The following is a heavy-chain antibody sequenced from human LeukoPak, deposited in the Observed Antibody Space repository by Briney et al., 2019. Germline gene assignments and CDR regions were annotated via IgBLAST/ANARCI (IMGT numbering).Heavy chain of an antibody. D-gene: IGHD3-10*01. Sequence: GGTLRLSCAASGFTFSIYGMTWVRQAPGKGLEWVANINQDGTEKYYVDSVKGRFTISRDNAKNSLDLQMNSLRVEDTGIYYCVKVAKYYYGSETYYFFEHWGQGTPVTASS. CDR3: VKVAKYYYGSETYYFFEH. J-gene: IGHJ4*02. V-gene: IGHV3-7*01. CDR2: INQDGTEK. CDR1: GFTFSIYG.